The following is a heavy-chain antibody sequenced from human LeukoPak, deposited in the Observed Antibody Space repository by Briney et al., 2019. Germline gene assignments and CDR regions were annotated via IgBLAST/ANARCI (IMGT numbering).Heavy chain of an antibody. CDR2: INSDASRT. V-gene: IGHV3-74*01. CDR1: GFTFSTYW. CDR3: ARGNYHGMDV. D-gene: IGHD3-10*01. J-gene: IGHJ6*02. Sequence: GGPLRLSWAASGFTFSTYWMHWVRQAPGKGLVWVSSINSDASRTSHADSVKGRFTISRDNAKNTLYLQLNSLRAEDTAVYYCARGNYHGMDVWGQGTTVTVSS.